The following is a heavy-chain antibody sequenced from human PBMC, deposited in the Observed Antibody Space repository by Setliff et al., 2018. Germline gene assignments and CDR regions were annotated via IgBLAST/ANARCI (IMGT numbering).Heavy chain of an antibody. V-gene: IGHV1-46*01. CDR2: INPGGLSS. CDR1: GYTFTNYG. D-gene: IGHD6-25*01. J-gene: IGHJ4*02. CDR3: ARAGLAAAGRKGVFDH. Sequence: ASVKVSCKASGYTFTNYGINWVRQAPGQGLEWMGIINPGGLSSSSTRKFEGRVTMTRDTSTSTVYMELNSLTSDDTAVYYCARAGLAAAGRKGVFDHWGQGTLVTVSS.